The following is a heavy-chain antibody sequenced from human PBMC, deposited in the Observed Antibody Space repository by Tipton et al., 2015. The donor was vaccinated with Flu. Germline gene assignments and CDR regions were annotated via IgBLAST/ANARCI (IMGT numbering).Heavy chain of an antibody. V-gene: IGHV4-38-2*02. D-gene: IGHD3-10*01. CDR2: IHYSGSP. CDR1: GDSMRSDYF. Sequence: GLVKPSETLSLTCTVSGDSMRSDYFWGWIRQAPGKGLEWIGNIHYSGSPHYNPSLKSRVTISVDTSKNQFSLRLSSVTAADTALYFCARTYGPFNWFDPWGQGTLVTVSS. CDR3: ARTYGPFNWFDP. J-gene: IGHJ5*02.